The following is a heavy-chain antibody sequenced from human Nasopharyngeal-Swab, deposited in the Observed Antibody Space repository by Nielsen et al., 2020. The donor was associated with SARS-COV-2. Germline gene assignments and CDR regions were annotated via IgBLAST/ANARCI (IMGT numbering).Heavy chain of an antibody. CDR1: GFTFSSYG. CDR3: ARSGQWLVQDY. V-gene: IGHV3-33*01. CDR2: IWYDGSNK. D-gene: IGHD6-19*01. J-gene: IGHJ4*02. Sequence: GGSLRLSYAASGFTFSSYGMHWVRQAPGKGLEWVAVIWYDGSNKYYADSVKGRFTISRDNSKNTLYLQMNSLRAEDTAVYYCARSGQWLVQDYWGQGTLVTVSS.